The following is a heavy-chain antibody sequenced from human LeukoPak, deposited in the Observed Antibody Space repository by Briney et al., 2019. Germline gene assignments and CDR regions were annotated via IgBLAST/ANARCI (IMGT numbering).Heavy chain of an antibody. D-gene: IGHD3-16*01. CDR3: ARGGGLDV. Sequence: PGGSLRLSCAASGFTFSSYSMNWVRQAPGKGLEWVASINPSGSVKYYVDSVKGRFTFSRDNAKNSLYLQMSNLRAEDTAVYFCARGGGLDVWGQGATVTVSS. J-gene: IGHJ6*02. V-gene: IGHV3-7*03. CDR2: INPSGSVK. CDR1: GFTFSSYS.